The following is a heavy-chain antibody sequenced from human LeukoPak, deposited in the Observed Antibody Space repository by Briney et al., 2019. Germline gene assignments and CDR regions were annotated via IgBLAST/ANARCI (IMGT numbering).Heavy chain of an antibody. J-gene: IGHJ4*02. CDR2: IIPIFDTA. V-gene: IGHV1-69*13. CDR1: GGSFSNSV. Sequence: RASVKVSCKASGGSFSNSVITWVRQAPGQGLEWMGGIIPIFDTANYAQKFQGRVTITADESTSTAYMELSSLRSEDTAVYYCARVLVAGSYYFDYWGQGTLVTVSS. D-gene: IGHD1-14*01. CDR3: ARVLVAGSYYFDY.